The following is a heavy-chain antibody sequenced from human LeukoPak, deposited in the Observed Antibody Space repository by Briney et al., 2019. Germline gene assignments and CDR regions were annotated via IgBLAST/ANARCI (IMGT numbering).Heavy chain of an antibody. D-gene: IGHD3-9*01. CDR1: GYTFTGYY. CDR3: ARDRDLAEGYDILTGSPEYYYYYMDV. CDR2: INPNSGGT. Sequence: ASVKVSCKASGYTFTGYYMHWVRQAPGQGLEWMGWINPNSGGTNYAQKFQGRVTMTRDTSISTAYMELSSLRSEDTAVYYCARDRDLAEGYDILTGSPEYYYYYMDVWGKGTTVTISS. V-gene: IGHV1-2*02. J-gene: IGHJ6*03.